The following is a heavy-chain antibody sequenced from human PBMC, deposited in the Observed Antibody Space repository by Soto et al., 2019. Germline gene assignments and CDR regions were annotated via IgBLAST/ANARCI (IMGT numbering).Heavy chain of an antibody. CDR1: GFTFSSYA. J-gene: IGHJ1*01. V-gene: IGHV3-23*01. Sequence: EVQLLESGGGSVQPGGSLRLSCAASGFTFSSYAMTWVRQAPGKGLEWVSIISGSGGTTYYADSVKGRFTISRDNSKNTLYLQMNSLRADDTAVYYCAKEDNYYDSSGYYLEYFHHWGQGTLVTVSS. CDR2: ISGSGGTT. CDR3: AKEDNYYDSSGYYLEYFHH. D-gene: IGHD3-22*01.